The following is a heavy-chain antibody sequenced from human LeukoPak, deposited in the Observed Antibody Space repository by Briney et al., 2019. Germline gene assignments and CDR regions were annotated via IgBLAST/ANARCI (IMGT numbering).Heavy chain of an antibody. CDR1: GFTFSSYG. V-gene: IGHV3-30*18. J-gene: IGHJ5*02. D-gene: IGHD1-26*01. CDR2: ISYGGSNK. Sequence: PGGSLRLSCAASGFTFSSYGMHWVRQAPGKGLECVAVISYGGSNKYYADSVKGRFTISRDNSKNTLYLQMNSLRAEDTAVYYCAKSAEVQSGSYYGSWFDPWGQGTLVTVSS. CDR3: AKSAEVQSGSYYGSWFDP.